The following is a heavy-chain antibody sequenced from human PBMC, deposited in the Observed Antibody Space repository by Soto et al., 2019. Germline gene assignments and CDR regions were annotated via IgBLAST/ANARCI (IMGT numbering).Heavy chain of an antibody. CDR3: ARGYREVDSYYMDV. D-gene: IGHD1-26*01. CDR1: GYTFTSYD. CDR2: MNPNSGNT. Sequence: QVQLVQSGAEVKKPGASVKVSCKASGYTFTSYDINWVRQATGQGLEWMGWMNPNSGNTGYAQKFQGRVTMTRNTSISTAYMELSSLRSDYTAVYYCARGYREVDSYYMDVWGKGTTVTVSS. V-gene: IGHV1-8*01. J-gene: IGHJ6*03.